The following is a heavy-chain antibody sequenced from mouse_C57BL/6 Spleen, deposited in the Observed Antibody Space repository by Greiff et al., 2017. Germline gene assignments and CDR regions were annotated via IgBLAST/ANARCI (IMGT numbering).Heavy chain of an antibody. J-gene: IGHJ4*01. CDR2: IYPGDGDT. V-gene: IGHV1-82*01. D-gene: IGHD2-2*01. CDR1: GYAFSSSW. Sequence: QVQLKESGPELVKPGASVKISCKASGYAFSSSWMNWVKQRPGRGLEWIGRIYPGDGDTNYNGKFKGKATLTADKSSSTAYMQLSSLTSEDSAVYCCARSKGYDGGPDYYAMDYWGQGTSVTVSS. CDR3: ARSKGYDGGPDYYAMDY.